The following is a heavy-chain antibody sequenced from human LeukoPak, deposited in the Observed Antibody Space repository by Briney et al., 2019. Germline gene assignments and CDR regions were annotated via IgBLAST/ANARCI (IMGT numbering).Heavy chain of an antibody. V-gene: IGHV4-34*01. CDR2: INHSGST. CDR3: ARLLVRGVNDY. D-gene: IGHD3-10*01. Sequence: SETLSLTCAVYGGSFSGYYWSWIRQPPGKGLEWIGEINHSGSTNYNPSLKSRVTISVDTSKNQFSLKLSSVTAADTAVYYCARLLVRGVNDYWGQGTLVTVSS. J-gene: IGHJ4*02. CDR1: GGSFSGYY.